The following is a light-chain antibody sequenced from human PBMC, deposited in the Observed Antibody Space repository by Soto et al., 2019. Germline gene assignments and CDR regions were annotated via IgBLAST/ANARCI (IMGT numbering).Light chain of an antibody. CDR2: DAS. CDR3: QQYNLYPYT. CDR1: QPITAW. Sequence: DIQMTQSPSTLSASVGDRVTITCRASQPITAWLAWYQQKPGKAPNLLIYDASDLQSGVPSRFSGSGSGTEFTLTITGLQPDDFATYYCQQYNLYPYTFGQGTKLGIK. V-gene: IGKV1-5*01. J-gene: IGKJ2*01.